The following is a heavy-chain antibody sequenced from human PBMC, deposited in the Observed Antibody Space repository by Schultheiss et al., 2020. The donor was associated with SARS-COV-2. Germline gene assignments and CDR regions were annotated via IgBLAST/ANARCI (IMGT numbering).Heavy chain of an antibody. CDR1: GFTFSSYA. CDR3: ARDRFRLYDY. J-gene: IGHJ4*02. V-gene: IGHV3-9*01. CDR2: ISWNSGSI. D-gene: IGHD3-3*01. Sequence: ALRLSCAASGFTFSSYAMHWVRQAPGKGLEWVSGISWNSGSIGYADSVKGRFTISRDNAKNSLYLQMNSLRAEDTAVYYCARDRFRLYDYWGQGTLVTVSS.